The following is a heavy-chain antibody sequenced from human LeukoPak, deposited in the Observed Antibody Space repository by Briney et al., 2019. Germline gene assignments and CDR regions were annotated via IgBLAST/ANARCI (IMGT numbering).Heavy chain of an antibody. CDR3: ARVDIVVVPAGFDP. CDR1: GFTFSSFG. D-gene: IGHD2-2*01. Sequence: GGSLRLSCAASGFTFSSFGMHWVRQAPGKGLEWVSGINWNGGSTGYADSVKGRFTISRDNAKNSLYLQMNSLRAEDTAVYYCARVDIVVVPAGFDPWGQGTLVTVSS. CDR2: INWNGGST. V-gene: IGHV3-20*04. J-gene: IGHJ5*02.